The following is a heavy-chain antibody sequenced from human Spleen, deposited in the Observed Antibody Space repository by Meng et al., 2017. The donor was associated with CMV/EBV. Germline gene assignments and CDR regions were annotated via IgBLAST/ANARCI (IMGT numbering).Heavy chain of an antibody. Sequence: ASVKVSCKASGYTFTSYYMHWVRQAPGQGLEWMGIINPSGGSTSYAQKFQGRVTMTRDTSTSTVYMELSSLRSEDTAVYYCARVGCSGGSCHPWFDPWGQGTLVTVSS. J-gene: IGHJ5*02. CDR3: ARVGCSGGSCHPWFDP. CDR1: GYTFTSYY. V-gene: IGHV1-46*01. D-gene: IGHD2-15*01. CDR2: INPSGGST.